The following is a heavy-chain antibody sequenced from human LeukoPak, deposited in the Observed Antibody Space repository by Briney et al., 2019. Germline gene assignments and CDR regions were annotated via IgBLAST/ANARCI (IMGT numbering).Heavy chain of an antibody. V-gene: IGHV1-18*04. CDR3: ATDGGWAYHDHPIGN. Sequence: GASVKVSCKTSGYIFNHYSISWVRQAPGQGLEWMGWINTYIGITKYAQKFQGRVAMTTDTSTRTVYMDLRGLGPDGTAVYFWATDGGWAYHDHPIGNWGQGTQVTVSS. CDR2: INTYIGIT. J-gene: IGHJ4*02. D-gene: IGHD2-21*01. CDR1: GYIFNHYS.